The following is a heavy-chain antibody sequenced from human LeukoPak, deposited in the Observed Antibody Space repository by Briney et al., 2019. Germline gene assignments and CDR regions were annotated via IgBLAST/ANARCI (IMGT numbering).Heavy chain of an antibody. J-gene: IGHJ4*02. CDR3: AREDSSSSPFDY. V-gene: IGHV4-30-2*05. CDR1: GGSISSGGYS. CDR2: IYHSGST. D-gene: IGHD6-6*01. Sequence: PSQTLSLTCAVSGGSISSGGYSWSWIRQPPGKGLEWIGEIYHSGSTNYNPSLKSRVTISVDTSKNQFSLKLSSVTAADTAVYYCAREDSSSSPFDYWGQGTLVTVPS.